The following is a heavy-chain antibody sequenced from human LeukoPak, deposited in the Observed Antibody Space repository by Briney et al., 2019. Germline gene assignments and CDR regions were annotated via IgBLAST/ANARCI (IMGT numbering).Heavy chain of an antibody. Sequence: ASVKVSCKASGYIFTGYYMHWVRQAPGQGLEWMGWINPNSGGTNYALKFQGRVTMTGDTSISTAYMELSRLRSDDTAVYYCARVGAFDAFDIWGQGTMATVSS. V-gene: IGHV1-2*02. CDR3: ARVGAFDAFDI. J-gene: IGHJ3*02. CDR2: INPNSGGT. D-gene: IGHD1-26*01. CDR1: GYIFTGYY.